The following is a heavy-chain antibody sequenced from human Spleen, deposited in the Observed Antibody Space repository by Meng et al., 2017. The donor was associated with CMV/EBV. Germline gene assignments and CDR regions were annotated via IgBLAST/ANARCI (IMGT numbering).Heavy chain of an antibody. CDR3: ARGPLRATTDY. Sequence: QVQLVESGGGVVQPGRSLRLSCAASGFTFSSYAMHWVRQAPGKGLEWVAVISYDGSNKYYADSVKGRFTISRDNSKNTLYLQMNSLRAEDTAVYYCARGPLRATTDYWGQGTLVTVSS. CDR1: GFTFSSYA. D-gene: IGHD4-11*01. J-gene: IGHJ4*02. CDR2: ISYDGSNK. V-gene: IGHV3-30-3*01.